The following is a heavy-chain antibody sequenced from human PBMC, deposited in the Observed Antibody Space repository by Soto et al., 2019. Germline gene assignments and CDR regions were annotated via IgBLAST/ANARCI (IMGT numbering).Heavy chain of an antibody. J-gene: IGHJ4*02. CDR3: TRHVYYDSSGYYYEFDY. CDR1: GFTFSDSA. Sequence: GGSLRLSCAASGFTFSDSAMHWVRQASGKGLEWVGRIRSKANSYATAYAASVKGRFTISRDDSKNTAYLQMNSLKTEDTAVYYCTRHVYYDSSGYYYEFDYWGQGTLVTVSS. CDR2: IRSKANSYAT. D-gene: IGHD3-22*01. V-gene: IGHV3-73*01.